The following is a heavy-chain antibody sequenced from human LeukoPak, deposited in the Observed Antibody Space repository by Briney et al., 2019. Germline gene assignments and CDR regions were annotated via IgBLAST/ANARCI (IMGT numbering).Heavy chain of an antibody. D-gene: IGHD3-22*01. CDR1: GYTFISSA. J-gene: IGHJ4*02. CDR2: INVANANT. Sequence: ASVKVSCKASGYTFISSAMHWVRQAPGQGLEWMGWINVANANTKYSQKFQGRVTITRDTSANTVYMDLSSLRSEDTAVYFCAGASHYYDNRGYHYYFDDWGQGTLVTVSS. CDR3: AGASHYYDNRGYHYYFDD. V-gene: IGHV1-3*01.